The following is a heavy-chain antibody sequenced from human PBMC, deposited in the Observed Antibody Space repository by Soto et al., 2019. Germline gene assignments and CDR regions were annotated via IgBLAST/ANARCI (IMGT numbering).Heavy chain of an antibody. D-gene: IGHD3-10*01. Sequence: SETLSLTCTVAGGSISSGDYYWSWIRQPPGKGLEWIGYIYYSGSTYYNPSLKSRVTISVDTSKNQFSLKLSSVTAADTAVYYCARVGLLWFGELCSWFDPWGQGTLVTVSS. CDR2: IYYSGST. CDR1: GGSISSGDYY. J-gene: IGHJ5*02. CDR3: ARVGLLWFGELCSWFDP. V-gene: IGHV4-30-4*01.